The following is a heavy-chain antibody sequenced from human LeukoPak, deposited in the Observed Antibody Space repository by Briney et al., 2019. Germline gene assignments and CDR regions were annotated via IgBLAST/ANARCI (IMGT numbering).Heavy chain of an antibody. Sequence: ASVKVSCKASGYTFTNYGISWVRQAPGQGLKWMGWISAYNGNTNYAQNLQGRITMTTDTSTSTAYMELRSLRSDDTAVYYCARDSVGSSWYSPRDYWGQGTLVTVSS. V-gene: IGHV1-18*01. J-gene: IGHJ4*02. CDR1: GYTFTNYG. D-gene: IGHD6-13*01. CDR2: ISAYNGNT. CDR3: ARDSVGSSWYSPRDY.